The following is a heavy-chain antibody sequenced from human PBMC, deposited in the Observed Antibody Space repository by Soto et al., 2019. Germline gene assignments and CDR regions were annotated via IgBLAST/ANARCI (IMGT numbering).Heavy chain of an antibody. CDR1: GGTFSSYT. CDR3: ARVGGAHTLDY. CDR2: IIPILGIA. D-gene: IGHD3-16*01. V-gene: IGHV1-69*02. J-gene: IGHJ4*02. Sequence: QVQLVQSGAEVKKPRSSVKVSCKASGGTFSSYTISWVRQAPGQGLEWMGRIIPILGIANYAKKFQGRVTITADKATSTAYMALSSLRSEDTAVYSFARVGGAHTLDYWGQGTLVTVSS.